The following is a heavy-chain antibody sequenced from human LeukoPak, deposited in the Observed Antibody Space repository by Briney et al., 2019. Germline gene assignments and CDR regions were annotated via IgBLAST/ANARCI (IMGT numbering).Heavy chain of an antibody. CDR1: GYTFRTYY. V-gene: IGHV1-46*01. CDR3: ARGDCSEGNCYSDY. CDR2: FTPSGGTT. Sequence: GASAKVSCETSGYTFRTYYIYWVRQAPGQGLEWMGRFTPSGGTTKYAQNFQGRVTMTRDTSTNTVYMELSSLRSDDTAVYYCARGDCSEGNCYSDYWGQGTLVTVSS. J-gene: IGHJ4*02. D-gene: IGHD2-21*02.